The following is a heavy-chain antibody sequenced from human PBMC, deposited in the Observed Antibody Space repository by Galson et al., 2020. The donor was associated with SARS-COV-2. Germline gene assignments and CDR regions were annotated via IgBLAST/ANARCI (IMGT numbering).Heavy chain of an antibody. V-gene: IGHV2-70*01. Sequence: SGPTLVKPTQTLTLTCTSSGFSLSTTGLCVSWIRQPPGKALEWLAPIDWDDDKYYSTSLKARLTIFKDTSNKQVVLTMTNMDPVHTATYYGAREVATISAFDIWGQGIMVTVSS. CDR3: AREVATISAFDI. CDR1: GFSLSTTGLC. CDR2: IDWDDDK. J-gene: IGHJ3*02. D-gene: IGHD5-12*01.